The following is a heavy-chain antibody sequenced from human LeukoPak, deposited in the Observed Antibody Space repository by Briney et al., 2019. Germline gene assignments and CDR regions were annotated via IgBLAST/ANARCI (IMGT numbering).Heavy chain of an antibody. CDR3: ARIYYGSRSPDGY. D-gene: IGHD3-10*01. J-gene: IGHJ4*02. CDR1: GISFTSYA. V-gene: IGHV1-69*13. Sequence: SVKVSCKASGISFTSYAISWVRQAPGQGLEWMGAIVPIYDVTNYAQTFRGRVTMTADESTSTAYMELSSLTSEDTAMYYCARIYYGSRSPDGYWGQGTLVTVSS. CDR2: IVPIYDVT.